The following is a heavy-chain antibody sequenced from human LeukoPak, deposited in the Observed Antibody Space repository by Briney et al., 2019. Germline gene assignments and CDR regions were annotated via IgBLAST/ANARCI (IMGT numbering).Heavy chain of an antibody. CDR3: AKDLGGYCGGGSCYSGRWFDP. CDR2: IYYSGNT. V-gene: IGHV4-39*07. Sequence: SETLSLTCTVSGGSISSSSYYWVWLRQPPGKELEWIRTIYYSGNTYYNTFLESRVTISVATFKNQFLLNLASVSDADTAVYSCAKDLGGYCGGGSCYSGRWFDPWGQETLVTVSS. D-gene: IGHD2-15*01. CDR1: GGSISSSSYY. J-gene: IGHJ5*02.